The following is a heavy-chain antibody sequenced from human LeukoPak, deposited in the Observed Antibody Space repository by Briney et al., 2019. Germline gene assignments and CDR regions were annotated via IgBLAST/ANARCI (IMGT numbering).Heavy chain of an antibody. CDR2: ISSSSSTI. J-gene: IGHJ4*02. V-gene: IGHV3-48*02. D-gene: IGHD3-3*01. CDR3: ATTQKPIWSGYYTDPFDY. Sequence: GGSLRLSCAASGFTFSSYSMNWVRQAPGKGLEWVSYISSSSSTIYYADSVKGRFTISRDNAKNSLYLQMNSLRDEDTAVYYCATTQKPIWSGYYTDPFDYWGQGTLVTVSS. CDR1: GFTFSSYS.